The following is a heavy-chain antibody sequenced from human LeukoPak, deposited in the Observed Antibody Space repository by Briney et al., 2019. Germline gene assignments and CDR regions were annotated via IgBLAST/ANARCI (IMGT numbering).Heavy chain of an antibody. V-gene: IGHV3-23*01. CDR2: ISGSGGST. J-gene: IGHJ4*02. CDR3: AKGSGYIDY. D-gene: IGHD3-3*01. CDR1: GFTFGSYA. Sequence: GGSLRLSCAASGFTFGSYAMSWVRPAPGKGLEWVSAISGSGGSTYYADSVKGRFTIPRDNSKNTLYLQMNSLRAVDTAVYYCAKGSGYIDYWGQGTLVTVSS.